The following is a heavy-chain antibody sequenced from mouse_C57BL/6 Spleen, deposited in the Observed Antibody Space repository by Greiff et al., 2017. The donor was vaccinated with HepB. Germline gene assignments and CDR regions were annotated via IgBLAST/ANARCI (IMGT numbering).Heavy chain of an antibody. Sequence: VQLQQPGAELVRPGASVTLSCKASGYTFTDYEMHWVKQTPVHGLEWIGAIDPETGGTAYNQKFKGKAILTADKSSSTAYMELRSLTSEDSAVYYCTRGGYGNSWFAYWGQGTLVTVSA. V-gene: IGHV1-15*01. D-gene: IGHD2-10*02. J-gene: IGHJ3*01. CDR1: GYTFTDYE. CDR2: IDPETGGT. CDR3: TRGGYGNSWFAY.